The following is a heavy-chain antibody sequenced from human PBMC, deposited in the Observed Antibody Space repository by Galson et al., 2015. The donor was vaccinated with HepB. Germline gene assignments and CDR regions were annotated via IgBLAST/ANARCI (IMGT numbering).Heavy chain of an antibody. J-gene: IGHJ6*02. D-gene: IGHD2-2*01. CDR2: ISGSGGST. CDR1: GFTFSSYA. CDR3: ARGPRYCSSTSCYHYYYYYGMDV. V-gene: IGHV3-23*01. Sequence: SLRLSCAASGFTFSSYAMSWVRQAPGKGLEWVSAISGSGGSTYYADSVKGRFTISRDNAKNSLYLQMNSLRAEDTAVYYCARGPRYCSSTSCYHYYYYYGMDVWGQGTTVTVSS.